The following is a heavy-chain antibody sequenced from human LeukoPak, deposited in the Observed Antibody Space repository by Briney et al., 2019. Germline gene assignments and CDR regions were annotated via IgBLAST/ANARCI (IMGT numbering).Heavy chain of an antibody. CDR2: IYYSGST. CDR3: ARGYYGSGPDV. V-gene: IGHV4-59*01. Sequence: SETLSLACTVSGGSISSYYWSWIRQPPGKGLEWIGYIYYSGSTNYNPSLKSRATISVDTSKNQFSLKLSSVTAADTAVYYCARGYYGSGPDVWGQGTTVTVSS. CDR1: GGSISSYY. J-gene: IGHJ6*02. D-gene: IGHD3-10*01.